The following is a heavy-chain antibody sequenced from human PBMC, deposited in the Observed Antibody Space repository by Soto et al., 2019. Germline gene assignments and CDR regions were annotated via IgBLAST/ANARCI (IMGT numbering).Heavy chain of an antibody. CDR3: TSDSGSCAFEQVWVKTLPPC. D-gene: IGHD3-10*01. CDR2: IKSKVDGTTT. Sequence: EGQLAESGGGLAKPGGSLRLSCAASGFNFTNAWMNWVRQAPGKGLEWVGRIKSKVDGTTTAFSAHVTGRFSISRDDSKNTLYLEMNSLITEDTRIYFCTSDSGSCAFEQVWVKTLPPCWGQGTLVSVAS. V-gene: IGHV3-15*01. J-gene: IGHJ4*02. CDR1: GFNFTNAW.